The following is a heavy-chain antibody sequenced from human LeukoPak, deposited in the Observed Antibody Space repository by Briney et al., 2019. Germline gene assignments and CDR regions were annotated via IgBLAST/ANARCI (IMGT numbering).Heavy chain of an antibody. CDR1: GFTFSSYT. CDR3: AKDLFYVKRDAADTDF. D-gene: IGHD6-13*01. V-gene: IGHV3-23*01. Sequence: PGGSLRLSCAASGFTFSSYTMYWVRQAPGKGLEWVSAISASGTSTYYAVSVKGQFTISRDNSKNTLYLQMNSLRAEDTAVYYCAKDLFYVKRDAADTDFWGQGTLVTVSS. CDR2: ISASGTST. J-gene: IGHJ4*02.